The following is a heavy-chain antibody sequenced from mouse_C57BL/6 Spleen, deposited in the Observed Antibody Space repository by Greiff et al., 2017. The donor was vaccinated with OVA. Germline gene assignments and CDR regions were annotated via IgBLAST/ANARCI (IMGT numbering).Heavy chain of an antibody. CDR2: INPGSGGT. CDR1: GYAFTNYL. CDR3: ARIYSNYEVWFAY. V-gene: IGHV1-54*01. Sequence: LQESGAELVRPGTSVKVSCKASGYAFTNYLIEWVKQRPGQGLEWIGVINPGSGGTNYNEKFKGKATLTADKSSSTAYMQLSSLTSEDSAVYFCARIYSNYEVWFAYWGQGTLVTVSA. J-gene: IGHJ3*01. D-gene: IGHD2-5*01.